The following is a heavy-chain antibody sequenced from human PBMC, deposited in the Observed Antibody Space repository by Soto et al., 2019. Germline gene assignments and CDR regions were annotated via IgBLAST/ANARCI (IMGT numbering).Heavy chain of an antibody. Sequence: EVQLVESGGGLVQPGGSLRLSCAASGFTFSSYWMSWVRQAPGKGLEWVANIKQDGSEKYYVDSVKGRFTISRDNAKNSLYLQMNSLRAEDTAVYYCARESTVPWWYFDLWCRGTLVTVSS. J-gene: IGHJ2*01. V-gene: IGHV3-7*01. CDR2: IKQDGSEK. CDR1: GFTFSSYW. CDR3: ARESTVPWWYFDL. D-gene: IGHD4-17*01.